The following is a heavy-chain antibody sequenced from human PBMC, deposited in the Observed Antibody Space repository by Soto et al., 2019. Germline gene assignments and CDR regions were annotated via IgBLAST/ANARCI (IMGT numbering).Heavy chain of an antibody. CDR1: GFIFSSYG. D-gene: IGHD6-13*01. CDR2: IWYDGSNK. Sequence: QVQLVESGGGVVQPGRSLRLSCAASGFIFSSYGMHWVRQAPGKGLEWVAVIWYDGSNKYYADSVKGRLTISRDNSKNTLYLQINSLRAEDTAVYYCARGYSFIWDLVYWGQGTLVTVSS. V-gene: IGHV3-33*01. CDR3: ARGYSFIWDLVY. J-gene: IGHJ4*02.